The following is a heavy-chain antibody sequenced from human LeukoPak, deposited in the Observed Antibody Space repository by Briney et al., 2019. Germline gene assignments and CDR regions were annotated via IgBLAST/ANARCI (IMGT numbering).Heavy chain of an antibody. CDR1: GYTFTGYY. J-gene: IGHJ5*02. CDR3: ARGNYGFGTRGHWFDA. D-gene: IGHD3-10*01. CDR2: INPNSGDT. Sequence: ASVNVSCKSSGYTFTGYYMHWVRQAPGQGLEWMGWINPNSGDTNYAQKFQGSVTMTRDTSISTAYMELSRLRSDDTAVCYCARGNYGFGTRGHWFDAWVQGTLVTVSS. V-gene: IGHV1-2*02.